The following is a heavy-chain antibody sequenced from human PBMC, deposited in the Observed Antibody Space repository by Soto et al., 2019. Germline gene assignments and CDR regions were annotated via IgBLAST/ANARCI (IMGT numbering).Heavy chain of an antibody. D-gene: IGHD2-15*01. CDR3: AKDLDVVMVLSATRGLDV. J-gene: IGHJ6*02. CDR1: GFTFSNFG. Sequence: QVQLVESGGGMIQPGKSLRLSCVASGFTFSNFGMHWVRQAPGKGLEWVAGISYDGRSESYVDSVRGRFTLSRDNSKNTLSLQMISLRPEDTGAYYCAKDLDVVMVLSATRGLDVWGQGTTVTVSS. CDR2: ISYDGRSE. V-gene: IGHV3-30*18.